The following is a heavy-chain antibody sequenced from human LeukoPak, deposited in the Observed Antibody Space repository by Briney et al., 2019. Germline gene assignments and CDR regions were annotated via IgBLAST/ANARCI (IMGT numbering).Heavy chain of an antibody. Sequence: GGSLRLSCAASGFTFSSYGMHWVRQAPGKGLEWVAVIWYDGSNKYYADSVKGRSTISRDNSKSTLYLQMNSLRAEDTAVYYCARDRAATPDYWGQGALVTVSS. J-gene: IGHJ4*02. CDR1: GFTFSSYG. D-gene: IGHD2-15*01. CDR3: ARDRAATPDY. CDR2: IWYDGSNK. V-gene: IGHV3-33*01.